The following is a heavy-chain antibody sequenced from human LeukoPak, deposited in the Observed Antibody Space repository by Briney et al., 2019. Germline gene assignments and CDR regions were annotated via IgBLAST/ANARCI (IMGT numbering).Heavy chain of an antibody. Sequence: SETLSLTCSVSGASISTYYWSWIRQPPGKGLEWIGYIYYTGTTNYNPSLRSRLTISVDTSRNQFSLRLSSVTAADTAVYYCAREDPQTTVPEGMDVWGHGTTVIVSS. CDR2: IYYTGTT. J-gene: IGHJ6*02. CDR3: AREDPQTTVPEGMDV. V-gene: IGHV4-59*01. CDR1: GASISTYY. D-gene: IGHD4-17*01.